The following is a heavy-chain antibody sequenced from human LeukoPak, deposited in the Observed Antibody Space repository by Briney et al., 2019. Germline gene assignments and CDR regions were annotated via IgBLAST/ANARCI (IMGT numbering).Heavy chain of an antibody. D-gene: IGHD2-21*01. J-gene: IGHJ4*02. CDR3: ASHLLWRTTRYFDY. CDR1: GYNFDTYG. V-gene: IGHV1-18*01. CDR2: ISANEGST. Sequence: ASVKVSCKAAGYNFDTYGISWLREAPGQGLEWMGWISANEGSTNYAQKFQDRVTMPADTYTNTIYMELRSLRSDDTAVYYCASHLLWRTTRYFDYWGQGSLVTVSS.